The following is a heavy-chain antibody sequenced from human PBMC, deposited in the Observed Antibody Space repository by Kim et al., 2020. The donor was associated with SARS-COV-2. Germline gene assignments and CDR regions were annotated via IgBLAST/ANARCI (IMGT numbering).Heavy chain of an antibody. Sequence: KSRVTISVDTSKNQFSLKLSSVTAADTAVYYCARHARPPIGYSDGYNLDYWGQGTLVTVSS. CDR3: ARHARPPIGYSDGYNLDY. J-gene: IGHJ4*02. D-gene: IGHD3-22*01. V-gene: IGHV4-59*08.